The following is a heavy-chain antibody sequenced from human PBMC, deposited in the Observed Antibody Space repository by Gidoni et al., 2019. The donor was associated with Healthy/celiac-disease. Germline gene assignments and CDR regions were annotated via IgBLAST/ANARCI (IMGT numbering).Heavy chain of an antibody. V-gene: IGHV1-8*01. CDR1: GYSFPSYD. D-gene: IGHD3-3*01. J-gene: IGHJ6*02. Sequence: QVQLVQSGAEVKKPGASVKVACKASGYSFPSYDINWVRQATGQGLEWMGWMNPNSGNTGYAQKFQGRVTMTRNTSISTAYMELSSLRSEDTAVYYCARGYDFWSGKDRYYYGMDVWGQGTTVTVSS. CDR3: ARGYDFWSGKDRYYYGMDV. CDR2: MNPNSGNT.